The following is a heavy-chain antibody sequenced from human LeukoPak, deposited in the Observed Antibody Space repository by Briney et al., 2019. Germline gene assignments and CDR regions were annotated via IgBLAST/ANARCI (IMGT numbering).Heavy chain of an antibody. D-gene: IGHD5-12*01. J-gene: IGHJ4*02. V-gene: IGHV3-23*01. CDR3: ARSTVATNFDY. Sequence: GGSLRLSCAASGFTFSRYAMSWVRQAPGKGLEWVSAISGSGGSTYYADSVKGRFTISRDNSKNTLYLQMNSLRAEDTAAYYCARSTVATNFDYWAREPWSPSPQ. CDR1: GFTFSRYA. CDR2: ISGSGGST.